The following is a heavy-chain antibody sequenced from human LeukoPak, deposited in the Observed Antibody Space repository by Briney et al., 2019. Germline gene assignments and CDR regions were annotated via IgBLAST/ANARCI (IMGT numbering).Heavy chain of an antibody. D-gene: IGHD3-16*01. CDR1: GGSISSGGYY. J-gene: IGHJ3*02. V-gene: IGHV4-31*03. Sequence: PSETLSLTCTVSGGSISSGGYYWSWIRQHPGKGLEWIGYNYYSGSTYYNPSLKSRVTISVDTSKNQFSLKLSSVTAADTAVYYCARVLGVARAFDIWGQGTMVTVSS. CDR2: NYYSGST. CDR3: ARVLGVARAFDI.